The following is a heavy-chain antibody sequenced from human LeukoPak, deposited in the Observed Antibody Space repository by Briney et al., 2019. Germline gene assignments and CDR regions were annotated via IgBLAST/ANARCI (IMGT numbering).Heavy chain of an antibody. D-gene: IGHD3-22*01. J-gene: IGHJ6*02. CDR1: GFTFSSYE. Sequence: GGSLRLSCAASGFTFSSYEMNWVRQAPGKGLEWVSYISSSGSTIYYADSVKGRFTISRDNAKNSLYLQMNSLRAEDTAVYYCARDSSYYYDGYYYGMDVWGQGTTVTVSS. CDR2: ISSSGSTI. CDR3: ARDSSYYYDGYYYGMDV. V-gene: IGHV3-48*03.